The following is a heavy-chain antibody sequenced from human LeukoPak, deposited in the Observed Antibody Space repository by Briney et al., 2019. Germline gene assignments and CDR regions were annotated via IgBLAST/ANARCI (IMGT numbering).Heavy chain of an antibody. V-gene: IGHV3-21*01. CDR1: GFTFSSYS. Sequence: GGSLRLSCAASGFTFSSYSMNWVRQAPGKGLEWVSSISSSSSYIYYADSVKGRFTISRDNAKNSLYLQMNSLRAEDTAMYYCARDLGWGTVAGTGYYDYWGQGTLVTVSS. CDR3: ARDLGWGTVAGTGYYDY. J-gene: IGHJ4*02. D-gene: IGHD6-19*01. CDR2: ISSSSSYI.